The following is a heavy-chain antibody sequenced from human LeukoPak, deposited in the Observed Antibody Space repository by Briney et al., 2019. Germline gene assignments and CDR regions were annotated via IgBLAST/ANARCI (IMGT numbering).Heavy chain of an antibody. D-gene: IGHD3-22*01. CDR1: GFPFRSCG. Sequence: QSGGSLRLSCAASGFPFRSCGMHWVRQAPGKGLEWVAFIRYDGSNKYYADSVKGRFTISRDNSKNTLYLQMNSLRAEDTAVYYCAKSGGFRGAIVVVKAFDIWGQGTMVTVSS. J-gene: IGHJ3*02. CDR2: IRYDGSNK. V-gene: IGHV3-30*02. CDR3: AKSGGFRGAIVVVKAFDI.